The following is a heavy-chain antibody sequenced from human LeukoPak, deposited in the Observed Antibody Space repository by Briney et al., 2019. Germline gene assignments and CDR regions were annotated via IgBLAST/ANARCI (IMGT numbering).Heavy chain of an antibody. CDR2: ISGSGGSA. D-gene: IGHD5-18*01. CDR3: ARGRIQLWSR. V-gene: IGHV3-23*01. Sequence: GGSLRLSCAASGFTFTSYAMSWVRQAPGKGLEWVSAISGSGGSAYYADSVKGRFTISRDNSKNTLYLQMNSLRAEDTAVYYCARGRIQLWSRWGQGTLVTVSS. J-gene: IGHJ4*02. CDR1: GFTFTSYA.